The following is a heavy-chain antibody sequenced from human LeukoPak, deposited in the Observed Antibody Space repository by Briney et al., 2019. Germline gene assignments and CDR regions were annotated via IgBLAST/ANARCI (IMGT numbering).Heavy chain of an antibody. V-gene: IGHV3-7*01. CDR2: IKEDGSEK. CDR3: ARAITSAGNY. J-gene: IGHJ4*02. D-gene: IGHD6-13*01. Sequence: GGSLRLSCAASGFTITSYWMNWVRQAPGKGLEWVAAIKEDGSEKYYVDSVKGRFTISRGNAKNSLYLQMNSLRAEDTAVYYCARAITSAGNYWGQGTLVTVSS. CDR1: GFTITSYW.